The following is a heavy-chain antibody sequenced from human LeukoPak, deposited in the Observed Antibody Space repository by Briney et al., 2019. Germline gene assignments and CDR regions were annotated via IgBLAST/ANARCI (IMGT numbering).Heavy chain of an antibody. Sequence: SETLSLTCTVSGGSISNYYWSWIRQPPGKGLEWIAYIYYSGSTNYNPSLKSRVTISVDTSKNQFSLKLSSVTAADTAVYYCARTHEVLYFDYWGQGTLVTVSS. CDR3: ARTHEVLYFDY. V-gene: IGHV4-59*08. CDR2: IYYSGST. CDR1: GGSISNYY. J-gene: IGHJ4*02. D-gene: IGHD3-3*01.